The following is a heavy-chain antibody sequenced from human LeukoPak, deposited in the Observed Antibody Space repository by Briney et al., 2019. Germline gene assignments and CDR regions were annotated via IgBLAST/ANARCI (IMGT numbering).Heavy chain of an antibody. V-gene: IGHV3-23*01. CDR1: GFTFSSYA. D-gene: IGHD5-12*01. J-gene: IGHJ6*02. CDR2: ISANGGST. Sequence: GGSLRLSCAASGFTFSSYAMSWVRQAPGKGLEWVSTISANGGSTYYAESVRGRFTISRDNSKNTLYLQMNSLRAEDTAVYYCAKSGPTRGYYYYYGMDVWGQGTTVTVSS. CDR3: AKSGPTRGYYYYYGMDV.